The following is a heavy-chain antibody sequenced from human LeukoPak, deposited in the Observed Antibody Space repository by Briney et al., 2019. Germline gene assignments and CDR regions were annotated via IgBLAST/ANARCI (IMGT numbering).Heavy chain of an antibody. CDR3: ASFGSSGASFQH. V-gene: IGHV4-4*07. CDR2: IYTSDT. D-gene: IGHD6-19*01. J-gene: IGHJ1*01. Sequence: PSETLSLTCTVSGGSISSYYWSWIRQPPGKGLEWIGHIYTSDTKNNPSLKSRVTMSLDTSKNQFSLKLSSVTAADTAVYYCASFGSSGASFQHWGQGTLVTVSS. CDR1: GGSISSYY.